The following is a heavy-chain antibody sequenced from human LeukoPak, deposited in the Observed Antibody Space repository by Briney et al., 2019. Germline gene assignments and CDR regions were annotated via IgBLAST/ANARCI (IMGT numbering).Heavy chain of an antibody. CDR2: IYYSGST. CDR3: ARDRGGDGYNDYYFDY. J-gene: IGHJ4*02. V-gene: IGHV4-59*01. CDR1: GGSISSYY. D-gene: IGHD5-24*01. Sequence: SETLSLTCTVSGGSISSYYWSWLRQPPGKGLEWGGYIYYSGSTNYNPSLKSRVTISVDTSKNQFSLKLSSVTAADTAVYYCARDRGGDGYNDYYFDYWGQGTLVTVSS.